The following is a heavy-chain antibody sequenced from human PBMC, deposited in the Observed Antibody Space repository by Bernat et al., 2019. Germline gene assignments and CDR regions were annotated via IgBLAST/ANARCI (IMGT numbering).Heavy chain of an antibody. CDR1: GFTFSSYS. V-gene: IGHV3-48*01. Sequence: EVQLVESGGGLVQPGGSLRLSCAASGFTFSSYSMNWVRQAPGKGLEWVSYISSSSSTIYYADSVKGRFTISRDNAKNSLYLQMNSLRAEDTAVYYCAGPPPPPPTYGDAYWYFDLWGRGTLVTVSS. D-gene: IGHD4-17*01. CDR2: ISSSSSTI. CDR3: AGPPPPPPTYGDAYWYFDL. J-gene: IGHJ2*01.